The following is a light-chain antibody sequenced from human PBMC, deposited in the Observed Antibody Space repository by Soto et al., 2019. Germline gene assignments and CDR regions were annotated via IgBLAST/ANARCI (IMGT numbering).Light chain of an antibody. CDR1: QSVGES. V-gene: IGKV3-20*01. Sequence: EIVLTQSPGTLSLSPGERATLSCRASQSVGESLVWYQQKPGQAPRLLIYRASTRATGSPDRFSGSGSGTDFTLTISRLESEDFAVYYCQQFGGSPRTFCLGTKVERK. CDR2: RAS. CDR3: QQFGGSPRT. J-gene: IGKJ1*01.